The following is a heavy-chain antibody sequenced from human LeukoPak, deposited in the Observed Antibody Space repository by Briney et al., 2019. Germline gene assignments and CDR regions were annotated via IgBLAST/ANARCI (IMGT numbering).Heavy chain of an antibody. CDR3: ARDLLEYSSSSLDY. CDR1: GGTFSSYA. J-gene: IGHJ4*02. D-gene: IGHD6-6*01. V-gene: IGHV1-69*05. Sequence: GASVKVSCKASGGTFSSYAISWVRQAPGQGLEWMGGIIPIFGTANYAQKFQGRVTITTDESTSTAYMELSSLRSEDTAVYYCARDLLEYSSSSLDYWGQGTLVTVSS. CDR2: IIPIFGTA.